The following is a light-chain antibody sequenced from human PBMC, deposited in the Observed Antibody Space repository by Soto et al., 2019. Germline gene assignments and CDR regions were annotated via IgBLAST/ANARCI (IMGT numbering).Light chain of an antibody. CDR2: AAS. CDR3: QQLNSYTLT. V-gene: IGKV1-5*01. CDR1: QNIRSR. J-gene: IGKJ4*01. Sequence: DFPMPQSPSTRSASVGDRATITCRTSQNIRSRLAWFQQKPGKAPKLLIYAASTLQSGVPSRFSGSGSGTDFNLTISSLQTEDFATYYCQQLNSYTLTFGGGTKVDIK.